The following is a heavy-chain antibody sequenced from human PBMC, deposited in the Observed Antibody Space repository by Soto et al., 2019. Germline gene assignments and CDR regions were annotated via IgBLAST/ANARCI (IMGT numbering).Heavy chain of an antibody. J-gene: IGHJ5*02. CDR1: GFTFDSYG. Sequence: QVQLVESGGGVVQPGRSLRLSCTASGFTFDSYGMHWVRQAPGKGLEWVAVIAYDGSSKYYADSVKGRFTISRGNSNNTLYLQMSSLRVEDTAVYYCAKALDGVPVQKFDPWGQGTLVTVSS. V-gene: IGHV3-30*18. CDR3: AKALDGVPVQKFDP. D-gene: IGHD3-3*01. CDR2: IAYDGSSK.